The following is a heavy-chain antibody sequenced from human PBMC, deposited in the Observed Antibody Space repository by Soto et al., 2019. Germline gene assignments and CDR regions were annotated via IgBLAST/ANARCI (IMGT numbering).Heavy chain of an antibody. J-gene: IGHJ6*03. D-gene: IGHD4-17*01. CDR1: GITFSTYA. Sequence: EVQLLESGGGLVQPGGSLRLSCAVSGITFSTYAMSWVRQAPGRGLEWVSAISASGYSTYYADSVKGRFTISRDNSKSTLFLQMNSLRAADTALYYCAKDATGDHIYYYYYYMDVWGKGTTVTVSS. V-gene: IGHV3-23*01. CDR3: AKDATGDHIYYYYYYMDV. CDR2: ISASGYST.